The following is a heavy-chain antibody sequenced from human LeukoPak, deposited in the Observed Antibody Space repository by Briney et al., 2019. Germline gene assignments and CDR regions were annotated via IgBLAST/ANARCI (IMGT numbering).Heavy chain of an antibody. CDR3: ARGLQRHVDTTMVSRLWDY. V-gene: IGHV3-7*01. CDR1: GFTFSSYW. J-gene: IGHJ4*02. Sequence: GGSLRLSCAASGFTFSSYWMSWVRQAPGKGLEWVANIKEDGSEKYYVDSVKGRFTISRDNAKKSLYLQMNSLRAEDTAVYYCARGLQRHVDTTMVSRLWDYWGQGTLVTVSS. CDR2: IKEDGSEK. D-gene: IGHD5-18*01.